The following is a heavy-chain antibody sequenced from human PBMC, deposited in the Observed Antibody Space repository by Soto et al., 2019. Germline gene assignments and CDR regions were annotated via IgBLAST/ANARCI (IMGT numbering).Heavy chain of an antibody. D-gene: IGHD1-1*01. Sequence: GGSLRLSCAASGFTFSTYSMNWVRQAPGKGLEWLSYISSGSSTIYYADSVKGRFTISRDNAENSLYLQMNSLGDEDTAVYYCARDGRPTKDWGQGTLVTVSS. J-gene: IGHJ4*02. V-gene: IGHV3-48*02. CDR1: GFTFSTYS. CDR3: ARDGRPTKD. CDR2: ISSGSSTI.